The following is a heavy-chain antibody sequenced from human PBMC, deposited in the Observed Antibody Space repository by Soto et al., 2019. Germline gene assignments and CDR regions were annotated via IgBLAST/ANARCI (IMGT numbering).Heavy chain of an antibody. Sequence: SETLSLTCTVSDSSISGYYWSWIRQPPGKGLEWIGYMGYNGYTSYNPSLRSRATISLDTSKNQFSLNLSSVTAADTALYYCARQGFGELHGLVDVWGQGTTVTVSS. CDR3: ARQGFGELHGLVDV. J-gene: IGHJ6*02. V-gene: IGHV4-59*08. CDR1: DSSISGYY. D-gene: IGHD3-10*01. CDR2: MGYNGYT.